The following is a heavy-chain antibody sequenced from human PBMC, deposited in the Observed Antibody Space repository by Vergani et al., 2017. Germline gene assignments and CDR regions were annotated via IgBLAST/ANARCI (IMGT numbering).Heavy chain of an antibody. Sequence: QVQLVESGGGVVQPGRSLRLSCAASGFTFSSYGMHWVRQAPGKGLEWVAVIWYDGNKKNYADSVKGRFTISRDNSKNTLYLEMNALRAEDTAVYYCARDFLTRVTTLDYYYIGVWGKGTTVTVSS. D-gene: IGHD1-1*01. J-gene: IGHJ6*03. CDR3: ARDFLTRVTTLDYYYIGV. CDR2: IWYDGNKK. CDR1: GFTFSSYG. V-gene: IGHV3-33*01.